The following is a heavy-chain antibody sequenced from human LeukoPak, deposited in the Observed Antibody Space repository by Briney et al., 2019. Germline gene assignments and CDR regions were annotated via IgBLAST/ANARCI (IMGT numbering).Heavy chain of an antibody. V-gene: IGHV3-74*01. CDR2: INSDGSST. CDR1: GFTFSSYW. Sequence: GGSLRLSCAASGFTFSSYWMHWVRQAPGKGLVWVSRINSDGSSTSYADSVKGRLTISRDNAKNTLYLQVNSLRAEDTAVYYCARDLSFSVPYRVENWFDPWGQGTLVTVSS. D-gene: IGHD5-24*01. CDR3: ARDLSFSVPYRVENWFDP. J-gene: IGHJ5*02.